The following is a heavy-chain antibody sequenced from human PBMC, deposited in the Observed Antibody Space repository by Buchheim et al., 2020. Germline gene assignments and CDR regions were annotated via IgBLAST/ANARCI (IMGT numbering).Heavy chain of an antibody. V-gene: IGHV4-34*01. Sequence: QVQLQQWGAGLLEPSETLSLTCAVYGGSFSDFYWSWIRQPPGKGLEWIGEINHSGTTNYNPSLSSRVTISVETSKKQFSLELRSVTAADAAVYFGARTHIAPGLYYYAMDVWGQGTT. CDR1: GGSFSDFY. J-gene: IGHJ6*02. CDR3: ARTHIAPGLYYYAMDV. CDR2: INHSGTT.